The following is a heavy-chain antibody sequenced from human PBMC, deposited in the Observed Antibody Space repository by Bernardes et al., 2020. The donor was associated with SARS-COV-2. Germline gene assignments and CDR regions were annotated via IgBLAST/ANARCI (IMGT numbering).Heavy chain of an antibody. J-gene: IGHJ4*02. D-gene: IGHD6-25*01. Sequence: GSLRLSCAASGFTFSSYAMIWVRQAPGKGLEWVAYISSSDHSIYYADSVRGRFTISRDNTKNLLYLQMNGLRAEDTAVYFCARENYLYTSGFYFDFWVKGTPVTVSS. CDR3: ARENYLYTSGFYFDF. V-gene: IGHV3-48*03. CDR1: GFTFSSYA. CDR2: ISSSDHSI.